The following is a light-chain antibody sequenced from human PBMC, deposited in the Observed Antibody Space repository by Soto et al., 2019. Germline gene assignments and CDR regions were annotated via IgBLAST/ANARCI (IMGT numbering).Light chain of an antibody. Sequence: DIQMTQSPSTLSASVGDRVTITCRASQSISSWLAWYQQKPGKAPKLLIYDASSLESGVPSRFSGSGSGTESTLTISSLQPDDFATYYCQQYNSYSRNTFGQGTKLEIK. CDR2: DAS. V-gene: IGKV1-5*01. CDR1: QSISSW. J-gene: IGKJ2*01. CDR3: QQYNSYSRNT.